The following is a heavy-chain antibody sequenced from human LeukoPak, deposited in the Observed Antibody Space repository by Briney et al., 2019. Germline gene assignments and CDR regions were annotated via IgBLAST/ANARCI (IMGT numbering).Heavy chain of an antibody. Sequence: SETLSLTCTVSGGSISSSSYYWGWIRQPPGKGLEWLGSIYYSGSTYYNPSLKSRVTISVDTSKNQFSLKLSSVTAADTAVYYCARDQTYSGSGIYTYFDYWGQGILVTVSS. CDR1: GGSISSSSYY. J-gene: IGHJ4*02. V-gene: IGHV4-39*07. CDR3: ARDQTYSGSGIYTYFDY. CDR2: IYYSGST. D-gene: IGHD3-10*01.